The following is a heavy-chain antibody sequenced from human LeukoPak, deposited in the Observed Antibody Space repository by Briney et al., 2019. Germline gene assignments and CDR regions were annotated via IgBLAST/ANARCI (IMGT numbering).Heavy chain of an antibody. CDR3: ARDLGGELRYFDWLSYMDV. Sequence: SETLSLTCTVSGGSISSYYWSWLRQPPGKGLEWIGEINHSGSTNYNPSLKSRVTISVDTSKNQFSLKLSSVTAADTAVYYCARDLGGELRYFDWLSYMDVWGKGTTVTVSS. J-gene: IGHJ6*03. CDR2: INHSGST. V-gene: IGHV4-34*01. D-gene: IGHD3-9*01. CDR1: GGSISSYY.